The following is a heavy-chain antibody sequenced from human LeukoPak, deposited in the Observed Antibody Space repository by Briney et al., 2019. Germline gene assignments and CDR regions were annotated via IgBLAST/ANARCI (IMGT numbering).Heavy chain of an antibody. CDR1: GGSFSGYY. V-gene: IGHV4-34*01. D-gene: IGHD6-13*01. Sequence: PSETLSLTCAVYGGSFSGYYWSWIRQPPGKGLEWIGEINHSGSTNYNPSLKSRVTISVDTSKNQFSLKLSSVTAADTAVNYCARGVGSSWNNWFDPWGQGTLVTVSS. J-gene: IGHJ5*02. CDR2: INHSGST. CDR3: ARGVGSSWNNWFDP.